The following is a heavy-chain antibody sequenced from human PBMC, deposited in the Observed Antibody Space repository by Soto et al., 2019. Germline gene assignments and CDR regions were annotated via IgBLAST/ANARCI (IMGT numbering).Heavy chain of an antibody. Sequence: QVQLVQSGAEVKKPGASVKVSCKASGYTFTGYYMHWVRQAPGQGLEWMGGIIPIFGTANYAQKFQGRVTITADESTSTAYMELSSLRSEDTAVYYCASPRSKAAADYYYGMDVWGQGTTVTVSS. CDR3: ASPRSKAAADYYYGMDV. V-gene: IGHV1-69*01. D-gene: IGHD6-13*01. CDR1: GYTFTGYY. J-gene: IGHJ6*02. CDR2: IIPIFGTA.